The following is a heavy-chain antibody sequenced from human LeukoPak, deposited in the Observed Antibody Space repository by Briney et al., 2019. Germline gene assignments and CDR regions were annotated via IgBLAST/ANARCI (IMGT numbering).Heavy chain of an antibody. CDR1: GFTFSSYW. CDR2: INSDGSST. V-gene: IGHV3-74*01. J-gene: IGHJ4*02. Sequence: GGSLRLSCAASGFTFSSYWMHWVRQAPGKGLVWVSRINSDGSSTSYADSVKGRFTISRDNAKNTLYLQMNSLRAEDTAMYHCARDQGIAGAGDFWGQGTLVTVSS. CDR3: ARDQGIAGAGDF. D-gene: IGHD6-19*01.